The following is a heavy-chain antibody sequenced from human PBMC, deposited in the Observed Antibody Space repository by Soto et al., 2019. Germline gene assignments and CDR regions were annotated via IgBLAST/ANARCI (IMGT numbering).Heavy chain of an antibody. V-gene: IGHV3-23*01. CDR1: GFTFSSYA. D-gene: IGHD3-22*01. J-gene: IGHJ4*02. CDR2: ISGSGGST. CDR3: AKTPRETYDSSGYYYDPFFDY. Sequence: GGSLRLSCAASGFTFSSYAMSWVRQAPGKGLEWVSAISGSGGSTYYADSVKGLFTISSDNSKKPLYLQMNILRAEDRAVYYCAKTPRETYDSSGYYYDPFFDYWGQGTLVTVSS.